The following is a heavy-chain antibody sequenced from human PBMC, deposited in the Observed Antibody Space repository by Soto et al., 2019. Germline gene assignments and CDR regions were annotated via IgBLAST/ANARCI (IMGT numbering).Heavy chain of an antibody. D-gene: IGHD3-10*01. J-gene: IGHJ4*02. V-gene: IGHV3-11*01. CDR2: ISTSGSTT. CDR3: AREGPRKGTYLYDY. Sequence: QVQLVESGGGLVKPGGSLRLSCVASRFTFSDYSMSWIRQAPGRGPEWVSYISTSGSTTFYADSVKGRFTISRGNTLSLLYLQMNSLRVEDAAIYYCAREGPRKGTYLYDYWGQGTLVTVSS. CDR1: RFTFSDYS.